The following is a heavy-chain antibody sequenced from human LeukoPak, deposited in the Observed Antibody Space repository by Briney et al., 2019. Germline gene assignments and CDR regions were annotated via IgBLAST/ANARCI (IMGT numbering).Heavy chain of an antibody. V-gene: IGHV4-39*01. CDR3: ARLSRGIAVADFDY. CDR2: IYYSGST. J-gene: IGHJ4*02. CDR1: GGSISSSSYY. Sequence: SETLSLTCTVSGGSISSSSYYWGWIRQPPGKGLEWIGSIYYSGSTYYNPSLKSRVTISVDTSKNQFSLKLSSVTAADTAVYYCARLSRGIAVADFDYWGQGTLVTVSS. D-gene: IGHD6-19*01.